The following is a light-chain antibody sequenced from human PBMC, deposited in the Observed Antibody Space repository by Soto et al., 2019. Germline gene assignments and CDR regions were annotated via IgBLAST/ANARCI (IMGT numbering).Light chain of an antibody. CDR3: AAWDDSLSGVV. CDR2: DVS. Sequence: QSALTQPRSVSGSPGQSVTISCTGTSSDVGGYNYVSWYQQHPGKAPKLMIYDVSKRPSGVPDRFSGSKSGNTASLAISGLRSEDEADYYCAAWDDSLSGVVLGGGTKLTVL. J-gene: IGLJ2*01. V-gene: IGLV2-11*01. CDR1: SSDVGGYNY.